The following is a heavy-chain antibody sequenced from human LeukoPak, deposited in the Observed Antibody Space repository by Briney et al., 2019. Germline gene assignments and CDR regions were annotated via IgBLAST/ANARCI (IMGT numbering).Heavy chain of an antibody. V-gene: IGHV4-39*01. D-gene: IGHD6-19*01. J-gene: IGHJ4*02. CDR2: IYYSGST. CDR3: ARLGYGSGGGY. Sequence: SETLSLTCTVSGGSISSGGYYWSWIRQHPGKGLEWIGSIYYSGSTYYSPSLKSRVTISLDTSKNQFSLKLSSVTAADTAAYYCARLGYGSGGGYWGQGTLVTVSS. CDR1: GGSISSGGYY.